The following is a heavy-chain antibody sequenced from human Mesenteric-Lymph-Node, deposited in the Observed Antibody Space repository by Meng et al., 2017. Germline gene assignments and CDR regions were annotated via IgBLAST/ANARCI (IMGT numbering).Heavy chain of an antibody. CDR3: ARVASSRNYGPLDDY. J-gene: IGHJ4*02. Sequence: QLHAQQSGGGLLTPQQSLSLTSAVYGGPFSGYSWTWIRQPPGTGLEWIGEIYHSGSTNYNPSLTSRVTISVDKSKNQFSLKLSSVTAADTAVYYCARVASSRNYGPLDDYWGQGTLVTVSS. CDR1: GGPFSGYS. CDR2: IYHSGST. D-gene: IGHD3-10*01. V-gene: IGHV4-34*01.